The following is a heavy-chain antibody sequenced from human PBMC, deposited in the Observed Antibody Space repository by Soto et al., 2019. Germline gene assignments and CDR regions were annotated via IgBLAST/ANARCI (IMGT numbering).Heavy chain of an antibody. CDR3: ARGGVSTRTFDY. CDR1: GYNFAGYW. CDR2: IYPSDSDT. D-gene: IGHD3-3*01. V-gene: IGHV5-51*01. J-gene: IGHJ4*02. Sequence: GESLKISCKGSGYNFAGYWIAWVRQMPGKGLELMGIIYPSDSDTRYRPSFQGQVTISADKSISSAYLQWSSLRASDTATYYCARGGVSTRTFDYWGQGTPVTVSS.